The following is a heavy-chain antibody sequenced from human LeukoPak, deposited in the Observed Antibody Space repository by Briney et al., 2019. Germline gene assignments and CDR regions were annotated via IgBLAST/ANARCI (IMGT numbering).Heavy chain of an antibody. D-gene: IGHD2-21*01. CDR2: IYYSGST. V-gene: IGHV4-39*01. Sequence: SETLSLTCTVSAGSISSSSSYWGWIRQPPGRGLEWIGSIYYSGSTYYNTSLKSRVTISVDTPKNQFSLKLSSVTAADTAVYYCARHLFRNYYFDYWGQGTLVTVSS. CDR1: AGSISSSSSY. CDR3: ARHLFRNYYFDY. J-gene: IGHJ4*02.